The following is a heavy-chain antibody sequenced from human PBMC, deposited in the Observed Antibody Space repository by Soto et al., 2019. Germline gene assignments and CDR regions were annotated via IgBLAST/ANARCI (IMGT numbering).Heavy chain of an antibody. Sequence: EVQLVESGGDLVKPGGSLRLSCTASGFTFYNTWMSWVRQAPGKGLEWVGRVKSKTDGGATVYTAPVKGRFTISRDDSQNTLYLQMNSLQTDDTAVYYCTTDRRSGYDPQFDFWGQGTLVTVSS. CDR3: TTDRRSGYDPQFDF. V-gene: IGHV3-15*01. CDR2: VKSKTDGGAT. D-gene: IGHD5-12*01. CDR1: GFTFYNTW. J-gene: IGHJ4*02.